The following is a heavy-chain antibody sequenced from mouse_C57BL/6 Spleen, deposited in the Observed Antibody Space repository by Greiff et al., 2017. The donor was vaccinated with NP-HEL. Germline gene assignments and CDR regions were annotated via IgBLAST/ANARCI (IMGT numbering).Heavy chain of an antibody. J-gene: IGHJ1*03. D-gene: IGHD3-1*01. CDR1: GYTFTDYN. CDR2: INPNNGGT. V-gene: IGHV1-18*01. Sequence: VQLQQSGPELVKPGASVKIPCKASGYTFTDYNMDWVKQSHGKSLEWIGDINPNNGGTIYNQKFKGKVTLTVDKSTSTAYMELRSLTTEDTAVYYCARGATGKYFDVWGTGTTVTVSS. CDR3: ARGATGKYFDV.